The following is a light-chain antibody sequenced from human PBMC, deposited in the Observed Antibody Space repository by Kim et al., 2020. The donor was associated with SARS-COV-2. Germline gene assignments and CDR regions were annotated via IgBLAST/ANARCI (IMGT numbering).Light chain of an antibody. CDR2: DAS. Sequence: VSPGERATLSCRASQSLSSDLAWYKQRPGQAPRLLIYDASTRATGIPARFSGSGSGTDFSLTISSLQSEDFGIYYCQQYNVWPLTFGGGTKVDIK. CDR3: QQYNVWPLT. CDR1: QSLSSD. V-gene: IGKV3-15*01. J-gene: IGKJ4*01.